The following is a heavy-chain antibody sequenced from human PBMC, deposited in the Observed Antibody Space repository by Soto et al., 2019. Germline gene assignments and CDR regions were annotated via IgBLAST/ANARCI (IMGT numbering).Heavy chain of an antibody. D-gene: IGHD6-6*01. V-gene: IGHV4-31*03. Sequence: QVQLQESGPGLVKPSQSLSLTCTVSGGSISSGSYYWSWIRQHPGKGLEWIGYIYYSGSTYYNPSLKSRVTISVDTSKNQFSLKLSSVTAADTAVYYCARLPMYSSSSESVWFDPWGQGTLVTVSS. J-gene: IGHJ5*02. CDR2: IYYSGST. CDR1: GGSISSGSYY. CDR3: ARLPMYSSSSESVWFDP.